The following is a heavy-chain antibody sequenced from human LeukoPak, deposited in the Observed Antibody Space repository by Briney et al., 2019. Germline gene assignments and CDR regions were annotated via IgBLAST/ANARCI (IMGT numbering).Heavy chain of an antibody. V-gene: IGHV3-23*01. J-gene: IGHJ4*02. CDR2: ITDSGGDT. CDR3: AKGSSSSRPYYIDL. CDR1: GFTFSIYA. D-gene: IGHD6-6*01. Sequence: GGSLRLSCAASGFTFSIYAMSWVRRAPGKGLEWVSAITDSGGDTYHADSVKGRLTISRDNSKNTLYLQMNSLRVEDTAVYYCAKGSSSSRPYYIDLWGQGTLVTVSS.